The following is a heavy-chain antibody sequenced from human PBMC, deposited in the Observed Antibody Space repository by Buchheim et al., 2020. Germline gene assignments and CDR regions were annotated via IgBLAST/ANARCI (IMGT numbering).Heavy chain of an antibody. CDR3: ARGILTGPAWGLDS. CDR1: GFTFGTYA. V-gene: IGHV3-48*02. Sequence: EVQLLESGGGLVQPGGSLRLSCAASGFTFGTYAMSWVRQAPGKGLEWVSYVSSSDSPIYYADSVKGRFTISRDNARNSLYLQMNSLRDEDTAVYYCARGILTGPAWGLDSWGQGT. CDR2: VSSSDSPI. D-gene: IGHD2/OR15-2a*01. J-gene: IGHJ4*02.